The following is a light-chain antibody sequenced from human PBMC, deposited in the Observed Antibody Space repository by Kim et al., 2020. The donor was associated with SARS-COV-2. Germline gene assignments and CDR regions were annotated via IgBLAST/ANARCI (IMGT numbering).Light chain of an antibody. CDR3: QTWGTGLGV. V-gene: IGLV4-69*01. Sequence: QPVLTQSPSASASLGASVKLTCTLSSGHSSYAIAWHQQQPEKGPRYLMKLNSDGSHSKWDGIPDRFSGSSSGAERYLTISSLQSEDEADYYCQTWGTGLGVFGTGTKVTVL. CDR2: LNSDGSH. J-gene: IGLJ1*01. CDR1: SGHSSYA.